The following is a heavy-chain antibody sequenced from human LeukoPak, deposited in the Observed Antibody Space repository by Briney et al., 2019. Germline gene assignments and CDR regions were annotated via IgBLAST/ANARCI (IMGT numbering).Heavy chain of an antibody. CDR1: GYTFTYYA. V-gene: IGHV1-3*01. Sequence: ASVKVSCKASGYTFTYYAIHWVRQAPERRLEWMGWINAGNGNRKYSQKFQCRVTITRDTSASTAYMELSSLTSEDTAVYYCATPGGGTYYFDDWGQGTLVTVSS. CDR3: ATPGGGTYYFDD. J-gene: IGHJ4*02. D-gene: IGHD1-26*01. CDR2: INAGNGNR.